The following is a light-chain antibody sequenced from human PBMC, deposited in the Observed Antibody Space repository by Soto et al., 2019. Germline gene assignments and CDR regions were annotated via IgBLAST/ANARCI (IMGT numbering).Light chain of an antibody. CDR3: QQYAEGTPIT. J-gene: IGKJ5*01. CDR1: QNVNNR. V-gene: IGKV3-20*01. CDR2: GAS. Sequence: EILLTQSPGSLSVFPVERASLSCRASQNVNNRLAWYQQKAGQAPRLLISGASSRATGIPDRFSGSGSGTDFTLTISRLESEDFALYYCQQYAEGTPITFGQGTRLEIK.